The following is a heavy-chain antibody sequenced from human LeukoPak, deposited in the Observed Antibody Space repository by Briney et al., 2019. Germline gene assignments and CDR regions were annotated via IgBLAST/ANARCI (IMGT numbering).Heavy chain of an antibody. J-gene: IGHJ4*02. V-gene: IGHV3-7*03. CDR1: GLTFSNYW. CDR3: ARDGFGTGSN. D-gene: IGHD3-16*01. Sequence: GGSLRLSCAASGLTFSNYWMDWVRQAPGKGLEWVTNIKQDGSEKNYVDSVKGRFIISRDNAKNSLYLQMNTLRADDTAVYYCARDGFGTGSNWGQGTLVTVSS. CDR2: IKQDGSEK.